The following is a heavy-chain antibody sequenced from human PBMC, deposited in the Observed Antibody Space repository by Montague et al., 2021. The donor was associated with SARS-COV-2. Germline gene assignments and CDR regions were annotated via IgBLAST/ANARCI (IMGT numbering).Heavy chain of an antibody. D-gene: IGHD6-13*01. CDR1: GGSISSSSYY. V-gene: IGHV4-39*01. CDR2: IDYSGST. CDR3: ARKEMKYSCILSTGGNWFDP. J-gene: IGHJ5*02. Sequence: SETLSLTCTVSGGSISSSSYYWGWIRQPPGKGLEWIGSIDYSGSTNYNPSLKSRVTITVDTSKNQFSLKLSSVTAADTAVYYCARKEMKYSCILSTGGNWFDPWGQGTLVTVSS.